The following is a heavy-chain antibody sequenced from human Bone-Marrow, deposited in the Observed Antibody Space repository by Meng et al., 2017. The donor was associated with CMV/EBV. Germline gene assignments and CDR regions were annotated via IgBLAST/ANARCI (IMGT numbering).Heavy chain of an antibody. D-gene: IGHD2-2*02. V-gene: IGHV3-23*01. CDR3: AKMNGQIVVVPAAILREGYYYYGMDV. Sequence: GESLKISCTASGFTFSGYTMNWVRQAPGKGLEWVAAISGSGGSTYYADSVKGRFTISRDNSKNTLYLQMNSLRAEDTAVYYCAKMNGQIVVVPAAILREGYYYYGMDVWGQGTTVTVSS. CDR2: ISGSGGST. CDR1: GFTFSGYT. J-gene: IGHJ6*02.